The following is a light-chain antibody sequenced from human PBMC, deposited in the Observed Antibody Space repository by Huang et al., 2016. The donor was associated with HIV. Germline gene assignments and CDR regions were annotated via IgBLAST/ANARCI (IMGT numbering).Light chain of an antibody. V-gene: IGKV3-20*01. J-gene: IGKJ1*01. Sequence: EIVLMQSPGTLSLSPGQRLTLSCRASQTVSNDYLAWYQQKPGQSPRLLIYAASARDTGTPDRFSGSGSATEFILTMSRLGPEDSAVYYCQQYAPSPWTFGHGTKVEI. CDR1: QTVSNDY. CDR2: AAS. CDR3: QQYAPSPWT.